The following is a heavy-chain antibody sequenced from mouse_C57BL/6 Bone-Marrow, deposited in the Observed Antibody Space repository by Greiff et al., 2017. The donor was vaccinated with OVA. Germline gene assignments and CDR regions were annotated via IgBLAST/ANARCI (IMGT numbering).Heavy chain of an antibody. D-gene: IGHD2-3*01. Sequence: DVQLQESGGDLVKPGGSLKLSCAASGFTFSSYGMSWVRQTPDKRLEWVATISSGGSYTYYPDSVKGRFTISRDNAKNTLYLQMSSLKSEDTAMCYCARIRDGYLSAYWGQGTLVTVSA. V-gene: IGHV5-6*01. CDR3: ARIRDGYLSAY. J-gene: IGHJ3*01. CDR1: GFTFSSYG. CDR2: ISSGGSYT.